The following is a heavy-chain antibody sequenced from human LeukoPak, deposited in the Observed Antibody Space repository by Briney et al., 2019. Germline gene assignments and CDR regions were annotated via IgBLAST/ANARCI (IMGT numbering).Heavy chain of an antibody. J-gene: IGHJ2*01. CDR3: AKTLRESSGREYFDL. V-gene: IGHV3-33*06. CDR2: IWSDGTNT. D-gene: IGHD6-19*01. Sequence: GGSLRLSCATSGFTFSHYGMHWVRQAPGKGLEWVAVIWSDGTNTYYGDPVKGRFTISRDNSKNTLYLQMNSLRAEDTAEYYCAKTLRESSGREYFDLWGRGTLVTVSS. CDR1: GFTFSHYG.